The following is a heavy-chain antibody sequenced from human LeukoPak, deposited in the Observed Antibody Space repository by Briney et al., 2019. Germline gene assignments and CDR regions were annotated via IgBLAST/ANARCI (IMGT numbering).Heavy chain of an antibody. J-gene: IGHJ6*02. Sequence: GASVTVSCKASGYTFTSYGISWVRQALGQGLEWMGWISAYNGNTNYAQKLQGRVTMTTDTSTSTAYMELRSLRSDDTAVYYCARLGYYYDSSGPTYYYYGMDVWGQGTTVTVSS. V-gene: IGHV1-18*01. CDR1: GYTFTSYG. CDR2: ISAYNGNT. D-gene: IGHD3-22*01. CDR3: ARLGYYYDSSGPTYYYYGMDV.